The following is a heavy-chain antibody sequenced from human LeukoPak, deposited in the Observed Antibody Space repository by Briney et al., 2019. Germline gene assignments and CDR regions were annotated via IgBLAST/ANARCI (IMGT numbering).Heavy chain of an antibody. D-gene: IGHD3-16*01. CDR3: ARGGGLDV. Sequence: GRSLRLSCAASGFTFSSYGMHWVRQAPGKGLEWVASINHNGNVNYYVDSVKGRFTISRDNAKNSLYLQMSNLRAEDTAVYFCARGGGLDVWGQGATVTVSS. CDR1: GFTFSSYG. J-gene: IGHJ6*02. CDR2: INHNGNVN. V-gene: IGHV3-7*03.